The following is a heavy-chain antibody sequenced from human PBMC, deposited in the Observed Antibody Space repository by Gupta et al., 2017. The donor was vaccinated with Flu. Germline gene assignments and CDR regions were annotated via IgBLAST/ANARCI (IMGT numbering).Heavy chain of an antibody. Sequence: APGQGLEWMGRINPNSGGTNYAQKFQGRVTMTRDTSISTAYMELSRLRSDDTAVYYCARDYYDSSGYNNLDYWGQGTLVTVSS. D-gene: IGHD3-22*01. CDR3: ARDYYDSSGYNNLDY. J-gene: IGHJ4*02. V-gene: IGHV1-2*06. CDR2: INPNSGGT.